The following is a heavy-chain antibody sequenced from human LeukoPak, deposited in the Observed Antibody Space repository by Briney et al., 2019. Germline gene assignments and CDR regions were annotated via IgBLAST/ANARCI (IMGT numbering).Heavy chain of an antibody. CDR1: GGSISSGGYS. CDR2: IYYSGST. CDR3: AGAGIAVAGDYKFDY. V-gene: IGHV4-31*11. D-gene: IGHD6-19*01. Sequence: PSETLSLTCAVSGGSISSGGYSWSWIRQHPGKGLEWIGYIYYSGSTYYNPSLKSRVTISVDTSKNQFSLKLSSVTAADTAVYYCAGAGIAVAGDYKFDYWGQGTLVTVSS. J-gene: IGHJ4*02.